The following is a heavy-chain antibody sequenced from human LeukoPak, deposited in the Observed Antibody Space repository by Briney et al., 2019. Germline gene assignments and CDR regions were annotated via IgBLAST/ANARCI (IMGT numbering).Heavy chain of an antibody. J-gene: IGHJ3*02. CDR2: ISASGGST. V-gene: IGHV3-23*01. CDR3: AKDRRGNWNYVGAFDI. Sequence: GGSLRLSCAASGFTFSSYAMSWVRQAPGKGLEWVSAISASGGSTYYADSVKGRFTISRENSKNTLHLQMNSLRAEDTAVYYCAKDRRGNWNYVGAFDIWGQGTMVTVSS. D-gene: IGHD1-7*01. CDR1: GFTFSSYA.